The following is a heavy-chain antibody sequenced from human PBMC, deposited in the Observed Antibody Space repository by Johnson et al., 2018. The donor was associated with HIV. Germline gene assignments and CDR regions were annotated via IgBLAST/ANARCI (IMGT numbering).Heavy chain of an antibody. Sequence: QMQLVESGGGLVKPGGSLRLSCAASGFTFSDYYMTWIRQAPGKGLEWLSFISSSGDIIRYADSVKGRFTISRDNSKNTLYLQMKSLKVEDTAVYYCARDKGSWFDDAFDIWGQGTMVTVSS. V-gene: IGHV3-11*04. CDR2: ISSSGDII. CDR3: ARDKGSWFDDAFDI. D-gene: IGHD6-13*01. CDR1: GFTFSDYY. J-gene: IGHJ3*02.